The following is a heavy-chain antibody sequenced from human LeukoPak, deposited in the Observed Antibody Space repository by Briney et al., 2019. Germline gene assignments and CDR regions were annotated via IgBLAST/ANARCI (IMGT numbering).Heavy chain of an antibody. CDR1: GFTFSDYY. D-gene: IGHD3-9*01. CDR3: ARESGGYDILTGYYRYFDY. CDR2: ISSSGSTI. V-gene: IGHV3-11*01. Sequence: PGGSPRLSCAASGFTFSDYYMSWIRQAPGKGLEWVSYISSSGSTIYYADSVKGRFTISRDNAKNSPYLQMNSLRAEDTAVYYCARESGGYDILTGYYRYFDYWGQGTLVTVSS. J-gene: IGHJ4*02.